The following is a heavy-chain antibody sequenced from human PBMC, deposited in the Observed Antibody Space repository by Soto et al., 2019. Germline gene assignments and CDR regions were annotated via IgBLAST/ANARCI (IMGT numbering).Heavy chain of an antibody. CDR1: GFTFSSYG. Sequence: GSLRLSCAASGFTFSSYGMHWVRQAPGKGLEWVAVISYDGSNKYYADSVKGRFTISRDNSKNTLYLQMNSLRAEDTAVYYCAKPTGIAVAGYYFDYWGQGTLVTVSS. J-gene: IGHJ4*02. D-gene: IGHD6-19*01. CDR2: ISYDGSNK. CDR3: AKPTGIAVAGYYFDY. V-gene: IGHV3-30*18.